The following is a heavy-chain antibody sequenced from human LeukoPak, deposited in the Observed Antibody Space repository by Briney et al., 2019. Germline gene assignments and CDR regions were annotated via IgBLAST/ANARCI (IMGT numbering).Heavy chain of an antibody. CDR3: ARETTTYSGSYLAHYYYYGMDV. Sequence: SETLSLTCTVSGGSISSYYWSWIRQPAGKGLEWIGRIYTSGSTNYNPSLKSRVTMSVDTSKNQFSLKLSSVTAADTAVYYCARETTTYSGSYLAHYYYYGMDVWGQGTTVTVSS. V-gene: IGHV4-4*07. J-gene: IGHJ6*02. D-gene: IGHD1-26*01. CDR2: IYTSGST. CDR1: GGSISSYY.